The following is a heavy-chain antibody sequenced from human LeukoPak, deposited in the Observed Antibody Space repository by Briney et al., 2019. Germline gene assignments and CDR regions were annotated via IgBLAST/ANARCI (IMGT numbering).Heavy chain of an antibody. Sequence: GASVKVSCKASGYTFTSYGISWVRQAPGQGLEWMGWINPNSGGTNYAQKFQGRVTMTRDTSISTAYMELSRLRSDGTAVYYCARGEVVAVAGTNYWGQGTLVTVSS. CDR1: GYTFTSYG. CDR3: ARGEVVAVAGTNY. D-gene: IGHD6-19*01. V-gene: IGHV1-2*02. CDR2: INPNSGGT. J-gene: IGHJ4*02.